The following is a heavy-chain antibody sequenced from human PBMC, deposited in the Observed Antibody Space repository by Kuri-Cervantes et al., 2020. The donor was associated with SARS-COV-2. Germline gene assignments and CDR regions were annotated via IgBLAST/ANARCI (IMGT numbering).Heavy chain of an antibody. Sequence: WLASRLTFAAFWMRWVRHAQESGREWLGNIKQDVSAKYYVGSVKGRFTISRDTAKNSRFLEMNSIRADDTAVYYCVRDGRGVESQYNWFDHWGQGTLVTVSS. J-gene: IGHJ5*02. CDR2: IKQDVSAK. CDR3: VRDGRGVESQYNWFDH. D-gene: IGHD3-10*01. V-gene: IGHV3-7*01. CDR1: RLTFAAFW.